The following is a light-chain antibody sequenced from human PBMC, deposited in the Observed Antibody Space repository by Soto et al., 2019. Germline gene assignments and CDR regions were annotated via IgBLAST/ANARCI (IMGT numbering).Light chain of an antibody. J-gene: IGLJ1*01. CDR2: EVS. CDR1: SRDVGGYNY. CDR3: SSYVGGHNLYV. Sequence: QSVLSQPPSASGSPGQSVTISCTGTSRDVGGYNYVSWYQQHPGKAPKLMIYEVSQRPSGVPDRFSGSKSGNTASLTVSGLQAEDEADYYCSSYVGGHNLYVFGTGTKVTVL. V-gene: IGLV2-8*01.